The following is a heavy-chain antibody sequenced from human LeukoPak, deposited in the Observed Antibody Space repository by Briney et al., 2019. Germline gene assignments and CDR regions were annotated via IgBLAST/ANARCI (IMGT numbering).Heavy chain of an antibody. Sequence: SVKVSCKASGGTFSSYAISWVRQAPGQGLEWMGRIIPILGIANYAQKFQGRVTITADKSTSTAYMELSSLRSEDTAVYYCARDGIAVADNDAFDIWGQGTMVTVSS. CDR3: ARDGIAVADNDAFDI. CDR2: IIPILGIA. CDR1: GGTFSSYA. J-gene: IGHJ3*02. V-gene: IGHV1-69*04. D-gene: IGHD6-19*01.